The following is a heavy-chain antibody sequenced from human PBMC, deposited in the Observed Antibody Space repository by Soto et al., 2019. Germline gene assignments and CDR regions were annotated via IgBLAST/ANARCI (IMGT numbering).Heavy chain of an antibody. J-gene: IGHJ5*02. CDR2: IWSAGFT. CDR1: GFTVSSKY. V-gene: IGHV3-53*01. Sequence: VSLRLSWAASGFTVSSKYMTWVRQAPGKGLEWVSIIWSAGFTYYADSVKGRFTISRDNSKNTVYLQMNSLRIEDSAVYYCARELPPDLWGQGTLVTVSS. CDR3: ARELPPDL. D-gene: IGHD2-15*01.